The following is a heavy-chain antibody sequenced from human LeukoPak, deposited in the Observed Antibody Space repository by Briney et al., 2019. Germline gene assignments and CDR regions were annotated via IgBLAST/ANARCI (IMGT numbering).Heavy chain of an antibody. CDR1: GFTFSSYA. V-gene: IGHV3-30-3*01. CDR3: ARVKEVVAATLDY. J-gene: IGHJ4*02. Sequence: GRSLRLSCAASGFTFSSYAMHWVRQAPGKGLEWVAVISYDGSNKYYADSVKGRFTISRDNSKNTLYLQMNSLRAEDTAVYYCARVKEVVAATLDYWGQGTLVTVSS. D-gene: IGHD2-15*01. CDR2: ISYDGSNK.